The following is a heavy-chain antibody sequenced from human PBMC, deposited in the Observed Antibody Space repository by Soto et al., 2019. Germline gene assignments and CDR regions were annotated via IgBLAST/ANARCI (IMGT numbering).Heavy chain of an antibody. V-gene: IGHV1-69*06. CDR2: IIPIFGTA. CDR3: ARGVPKGYYDFWSGYPNWFDP. D-gene: IGHD3-3*01. J-gene: IGHJ5*02. CDR1: GGTFSSYA. Sequence: SVKVSCKASGGTFSSYAISWVRQAPGQGLEWMGGIIPIFGTANYAQKFQGRVTITADKSTSTAYMELSSLRSEDTAVYYCARGVPKGYYDFWSGYPNWFDPWGQGTLVTVSS.